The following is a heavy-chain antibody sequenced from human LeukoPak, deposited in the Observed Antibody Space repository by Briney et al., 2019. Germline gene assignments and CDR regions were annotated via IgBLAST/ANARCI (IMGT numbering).Heavy chain of an antibody. J-gene: IGHJ4*02. CDR3: AKFSREGGYSYG. Sequence: GGSLRLSCAASGYMFNKYGINWVRQAPGKGLEWVSGISDSGGRTYYADSVKGRFTISRDNSKNTLYLQMNSLRAEDTAVYYCAKFSREGGYSYGWGQGTLVTVSS. D-gene: IGHD5-18*01. CDR2: ISDSGGRT. CDR1: GYMFNKYG. V-gene: IGHV3-23*01.